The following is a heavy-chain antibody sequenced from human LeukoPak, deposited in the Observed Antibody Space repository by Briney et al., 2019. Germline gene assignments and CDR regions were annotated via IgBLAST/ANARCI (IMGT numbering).Heavy chain of an antibody. V-gene: IGHV4-4*07. Sequence: SETLSLTCTVSGGSISTYYWSWIRQPAGKGLEWIGRIYSGGSTRYNSSLKSRVTMSVDTSKNQFSLKLSSATAADTAVYYCARDGGETSAWYQSDCWGQGTLVTVSS. CDR2: IYSGGST. D-gene: IGHD6-19*01. CDR1: GGSISTYY. CDR3: ARDGGETSAWYQSDC. J-gene: IGHJ4*02.